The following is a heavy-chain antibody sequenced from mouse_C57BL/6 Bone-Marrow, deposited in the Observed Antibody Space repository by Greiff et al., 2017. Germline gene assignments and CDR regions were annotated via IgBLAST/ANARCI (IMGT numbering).Heavy chain of an antibody. Sequence: EVQRVESGGDLVKPGGSLKLSCAASGFTFSSYGMSWVRQTPDKRLEWVATISSGGSYTYYPDSVKGRFTISRDNAKNTLYLQMSSLKSEDTAMYYCARRGDGRDWYFDVGGTGTTVTVSS. J-gene: IGHJ1*03. CDR1: GFTFSSYG. V-gene: IGHV5-6*01. CDR3: ARRGDGRDWYFDV. CDR2: ISSGGSYT.